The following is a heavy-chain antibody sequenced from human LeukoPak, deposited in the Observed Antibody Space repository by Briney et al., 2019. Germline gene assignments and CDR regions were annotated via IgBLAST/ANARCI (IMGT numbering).Heavy chain of an antibody. J-gene: IGHJ4*02. V-gene: IGHV1-58*01. D-gene: IGHD2-15*01. CDR2: IVVGSGNT. Sequence: SVKVSCKASGFTFTSSAVQWVRQARGQRLEWIGWIVVGSGNTNYAQKFQERVTITRDMSTSTDYMELSSLRSEDTAVYYCAAERFCSGGSCWAPFDYWGQGTLVTVSS. CDR3: AAERFCSGGSCWAPFDY. CDR1: GFTFTSSA.